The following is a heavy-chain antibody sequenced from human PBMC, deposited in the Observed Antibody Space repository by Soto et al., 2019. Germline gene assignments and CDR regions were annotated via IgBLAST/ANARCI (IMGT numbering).Heavy chain of an antibody. CDR2: IRIKAYGGTT. D-gene: IGHD6-13*01. Sequence: EVQLVESGGGLVQPGRSLRLSCTASGFTFGDYAMSWVRQAPGKGLEWVGFIRIKAYGGTTEYAASVRGRFTISRDDSKSIAYLQMNSLKTEDTAVYYCIRLGEGIAAAGSYYWGQGTLVTVSS. J-gene: IGHJ4*02. CDR1: GFTFGDYA. V-gene: IGHV3-49*04. CDR3: IRLGEGIAAAGSYY.